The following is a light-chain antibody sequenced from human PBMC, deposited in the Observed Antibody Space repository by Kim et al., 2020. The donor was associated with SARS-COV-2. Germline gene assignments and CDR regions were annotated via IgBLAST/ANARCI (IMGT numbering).Light chain of an antibody. Sequence: SPGERATLSCRASQSVSSNYLAWYQQKPGQAPRLLIYGASSRATGILDRFSGSGSGTDFTLTITRLEPEDFAVYYCQQYGSSPWTFGQGTKVDIK. CDR1: QSVSSNY. CDR2: GAS. J-gene: IGKJ1*01. V-gene: IGKV3-20*01. CDR3: QQYGSSPWT.